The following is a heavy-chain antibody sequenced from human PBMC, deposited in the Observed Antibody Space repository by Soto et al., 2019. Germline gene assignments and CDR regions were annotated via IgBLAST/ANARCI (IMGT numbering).Heavy chain of an antibody. CDR2: IYHSGRT. V-gene: IGHV4-30-2*01. CDR1: GGSISSGGYS. J-gene: IGHJ4*02. D-gene: IGHD4-17*01. CDR3: AREGALRGFDY. Sequence: QLQLQESGSGLVKPSQTLSLTCAVSGGSISSGGYSWSWIRQPPGKGLEWIGYIYHSGRTYYNPSLKSRVTISVDRSKKQFSLKLRCVTAADTAVYYCAREGALRGFDYWGQGTLVTVSS.